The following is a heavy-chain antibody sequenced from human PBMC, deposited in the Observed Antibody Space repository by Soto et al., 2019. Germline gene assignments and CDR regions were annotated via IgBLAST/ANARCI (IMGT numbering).Heavy chain of an antibody. Sequence: EVQLVESGGGLVQPGGSLRLSCSASGFTFSSYAMHWVRQAPGKGLEYVSAMSNNGDSTYYADSVKGRFTISRDNSKNTLYLQMSSLRADDTALYYCVKAPARGYSYDGWLDPWGQGTLVTVSS. J-gene: IGHJ5*02. CDR3: VKAPARGYSYDGWLDP. D-gene: IGHD5-18*01. V-gene: IGHV3-64D*06. CDR2: MSNNGDST. CDR1: GFTFSSYA.